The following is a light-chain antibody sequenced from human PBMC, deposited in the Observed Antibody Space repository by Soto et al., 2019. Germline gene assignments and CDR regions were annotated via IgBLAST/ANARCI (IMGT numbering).Light chain of an antibody. CDR1: QTISTY. V-gene: IGKV1-39*01. J-gene: IGKJ1*01. CDR2: AAS. Sequence: DIQMTQSPSSLPASVGDRVIIACRASQTISTYLNWYQQKVGKAPKLLIFAASSLQSGVPLRFSGSGSGTDFTLTISSLQPEDFATYYCQQTYSTPWTFGQGTKVEIK. CDR3: QQTYSTPWT.